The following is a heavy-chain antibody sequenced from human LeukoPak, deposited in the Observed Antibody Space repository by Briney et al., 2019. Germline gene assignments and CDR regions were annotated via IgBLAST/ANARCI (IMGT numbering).Heavy chain of an antibody. CDR1: GGSFIDYY. J-gene: IGHJ4*02. CDR3: XXPGXEXYHYVWGSLEN. D-gene: IGHD3-16*01. Sequence: PSETLSLTCAVYGGSFIDYYLTWIRQTPGKGLEWIGEINHSGSAKYNPSLKSRVIISIDTSKNQFSLNLSSVTAADTAVYYCXXPGXEXYHYVWGSLENWGQGTLVIVSS. V-gene: IGHV4-34*01. CDR2: INHSGSA.